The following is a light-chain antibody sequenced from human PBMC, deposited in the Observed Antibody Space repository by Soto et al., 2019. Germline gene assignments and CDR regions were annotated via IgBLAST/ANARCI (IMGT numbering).Light chain of an antibody. Sequence: EIVLTQSPATLSLSPGERATLSCRASQSVSSYLAWYQQKPGQAPRLLIYDASKRATGIPARFSGSGSGTDLTLTFRNLEREIFQFFYCHGRGNWPGPFGQG. CDR1: QSVSSY. CDR2: DAS. CDR3: HGRGNWPGP. V-gene: IGKV3-11*01. J-gene: IGKJ1*01.